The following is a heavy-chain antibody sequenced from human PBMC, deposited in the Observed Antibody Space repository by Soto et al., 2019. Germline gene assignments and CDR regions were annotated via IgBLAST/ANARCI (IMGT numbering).Heavy chain of an antibody. Sequence: QVQLQWSGPGLVKPSETLSLTCTVSGDSMSGYHWNWIRQPPGKGLHWIGYVHNSGSTTYDPSAXXRXPISIDTSRRQSSLKLTSVTTADTAVYYCARDPVDGCAFFAYWGQGLLVTVSS. CDR1: GDSMSGYH. J-gene: IGHJ4*02. CDR2: VHNSGST. CDR3: ARDPVDGCAFFAY. D-gene: IGHD6-19*01. V-gene: IGHV4-59*01.